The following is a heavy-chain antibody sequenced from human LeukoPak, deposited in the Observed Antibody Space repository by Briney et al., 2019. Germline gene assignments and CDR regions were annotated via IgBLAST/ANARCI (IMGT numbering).Heavy chain of an antibody. D-gene: IGHD6-13*01. J-gene: IGHJ4*02. CDR1: GFTFSDSA. CDR2: IRSKGDTYAT. Sequence: PGGSLRLSCAASGFTFSDSAMHWVRQASGKGLEWVGRIRSKGDTYATEYAASVKGRFTISRDDSKNTAYLQMNSLRAEDTAVYYCAKDKQQLVPYFDYWGQGTLVTVSS. V-gene: IGHV3-73*01. CDR3: AKDKQQLVPYFDY.